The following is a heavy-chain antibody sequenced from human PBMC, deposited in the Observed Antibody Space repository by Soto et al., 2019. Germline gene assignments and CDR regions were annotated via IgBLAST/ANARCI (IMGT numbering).Heavy chain of an antibody. Sequence: EVQLVESGGGLVQPGGSLKLSCAASGFTFSGSAMRWVRQASGKGLEWVGRIRSKANSYATAYAASVKGRFTISRDDSKNTAYLQMNSLKTDDTAVYDCTGRITGTSLGFDPWGQGTLVTVSS. CDR1: GFTFSGSA. V-gene: IGHV3-73*02. CDR3: TGRITGTSLGFDP. J-gene: IGHJ5*02. CDR2: IRSKANSYAT. D-gene: IGHD1-7*01.